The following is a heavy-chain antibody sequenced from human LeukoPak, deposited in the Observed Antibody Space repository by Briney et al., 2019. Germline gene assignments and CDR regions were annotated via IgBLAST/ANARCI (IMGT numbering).Heavy chain of an antibody. J-gene: IGHJ3*02. CDR3: ATTSRAYDLGAFDI. CDR2: IYYSGST. Sequence: ETLSLTCTVSGGSISSYYWSWIRQPPGKGLEWIGYIYYSGSTNYNPSLKSRVTISVDTSKNQFSLKLSSVTAADTAVYYCATTSRAYDLGAFDIWGQGTMVTVSS. V-gene: IGHV4-59*01. CDR1: GGSISSYY. D-gene: IGHD3-3*01.